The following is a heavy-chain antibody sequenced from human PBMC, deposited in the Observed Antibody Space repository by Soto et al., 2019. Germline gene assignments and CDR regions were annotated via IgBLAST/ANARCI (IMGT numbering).Heavy chain of an antibody. V-gene: IGHV4-59*01. Sequence: PSESLSLTCTVSGGSITNYYWTWIRQSPGKGLEWIGYMYYSGSTNYNPSLKSRVTISVDTSKNQFSLNLRSVTPADTAVDYCARGDRLRLRSWIDPWGQGTLVTISS. CDR1: GGSITNYY. D-gene: IGHD3-16*01. CDR3: ARGDRLRLRSWIDP. J-gene: IGHJ5*01. CDR2: MYYSGST.